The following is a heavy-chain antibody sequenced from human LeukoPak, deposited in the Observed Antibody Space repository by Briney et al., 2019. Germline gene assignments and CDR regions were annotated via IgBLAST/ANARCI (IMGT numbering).Heavy chain of an antibody. V-gene: IGHV3-48*03. CDR1: GFTFSNYG. J-gene: IGHJ5*02. CDR3: VRGQTSLDNWFDP. CDR2: IRPNDGTT. Sequence: GGSLRLSCEASGFTFSNYGMNWVRQAPGKGLEWISYIRPNDGTTHYADSVKGRFTISRDNAKNSLSLQMTSLRADDSVVYYCVRGQTSLDNWFDPWGQGTLVIVSS.